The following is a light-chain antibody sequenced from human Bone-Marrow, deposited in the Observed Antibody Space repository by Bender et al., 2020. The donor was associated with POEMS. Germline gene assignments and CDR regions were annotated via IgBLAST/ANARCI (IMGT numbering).Light chain of an antibody. V-gene: IGLV2-23*01. J-gene: IGLJ3*02. CDR3: CSYADSYTWV. Sequence: QSALTQPASVSGSPGQSITISCTGSNSDVVSWYQQLPGKAPKLVIYQADKRPSGVSNRFSGSKSVNTAYLTISGLQAEDEADYYCCSYADSYTWVFGGGTKVTVI. CDR1: NSDVV. CDR2: QAD.